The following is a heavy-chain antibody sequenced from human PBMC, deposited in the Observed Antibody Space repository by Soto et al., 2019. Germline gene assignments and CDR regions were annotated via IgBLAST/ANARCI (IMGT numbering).Heavy chain of an antibody. D-gene: IGHD1-26*01. CDR3: ARDFTLYSGSYFAFDI. J-gene: IGHJ3*02. CDR1: GGSISSGGYY. Sequence: QVQLQESGPGLVKPSQTLSLTCTVSGGSISSGGYYWSWIRQHPGKGLEWIGYIYYSGSTYYNPSLKSRVTISVDTSKNQFSLKLSSVTAADTAVYYCARDFTLYSGSYFAFDIWGQGTMVTVSS. CDR2: IYYSGST. V-gene: IGHV4-31*03.